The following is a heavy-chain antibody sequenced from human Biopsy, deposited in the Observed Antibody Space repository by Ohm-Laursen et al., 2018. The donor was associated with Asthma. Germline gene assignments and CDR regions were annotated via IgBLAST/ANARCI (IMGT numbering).Heavy chain of an antibody. CDR3: ARATSTWSQSGPHFFDH. Sequence: SDTLSLTCTVSPGSINDYYWNWIRPFPGKGLEWIGYVHSSGSTRVNPSLKSRVTVSVDTSVDQVSLKLSSVSAADTAIYYCARATSTWSQSGPHFFDHWGPGTLVTVSS. V-gene: IGHV4-59*07. J-gene: IGHJ5*02. CDR2: VHSSGST. CDR1: PGSINDYY. D-gene: IGHD6-13*01.